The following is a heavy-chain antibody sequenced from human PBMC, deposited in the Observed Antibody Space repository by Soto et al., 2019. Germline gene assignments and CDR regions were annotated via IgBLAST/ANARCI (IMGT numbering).Heavy chain of an antibody. V-gene: IGHV3-7*01. CDR2: IKQDGSEK. J-gene: IGHJ4*02. CDR3: ARGLRWNPEYFDY. D-gene: IGHD4-17*01. CDR1: GFTFSSYW. Sequence: GGSLRLSCAASGFTFSSYWMSWVRQAPGKGLEWVANIKQDGSEKYYVDSVKGRFTISRDNAKNSLYLQMNSLRAEDTAVYYCARGLRWNPEYFDYWGQGTLVTVSS.